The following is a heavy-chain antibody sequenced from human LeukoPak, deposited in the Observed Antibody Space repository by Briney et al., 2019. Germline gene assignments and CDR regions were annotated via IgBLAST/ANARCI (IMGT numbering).Heavy chain of an antibody. D-gene: IGHD4-11*01. V-gene: IGHV3-43*02. CDR3: AKGAAYNNGDASDI. CDR1: GFTFNNYA. Sequence: GGSLRLSCAASGFTFNNYAMHWVRQGPGKGLEWVSLISGDGGRKYYADSMKGRFTISRDNSKNSLYLQMNSLRTEDTALYYCAKGAAYNNGDASDIWGLGTMVTVSS. J-gene: IGHJ3*02. CDR2: ISGDGGRK.